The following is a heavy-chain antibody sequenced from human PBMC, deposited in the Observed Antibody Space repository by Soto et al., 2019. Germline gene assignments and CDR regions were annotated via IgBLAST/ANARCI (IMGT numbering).Heavy chain of an antibody. D-gene: IGHD6-13*01. CDR3: ARDDLYSSSWYHYFDL. J-gene: IGHJ2*01. V-gene: IGHV3-48*01. Sequence: EVQLVESGGGLIQPGGSLRLSCAASEFTFSTYSMNWVRQAPGTGMEWISYISSGSSTIFYADSVKGRFTISRDNAQNSLYLQMNSLRAEDTAVYYCARDDLYSSSWYHYFDLWGRGTLVTVSS. CDR1: EFTFSTYS. CDR2: ISSGSSTI.